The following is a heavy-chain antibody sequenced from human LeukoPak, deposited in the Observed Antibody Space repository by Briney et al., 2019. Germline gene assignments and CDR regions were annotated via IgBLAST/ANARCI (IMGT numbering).Heavy chain of an antibody. V-gene: IGHV3-23*01. CDR3: ARGGGGNSDFLTTYTGASLSFDY. J-gene: IGHJ4*02. CDR1: GFIFSRYA. Sequence: GGSLRLSCAASGFIFSRYAMSWVRQTPGKGLEWVSAISGTGVNTYYADSVKGRFTISRDNSKNTLYLQIDSLRVEDTAVYYCARGGGGNSDFLTTYTGASLSFDYWGQGALVTVSS. CDR2: ISGTGVNT. D-gene: IGHD3-9*01.